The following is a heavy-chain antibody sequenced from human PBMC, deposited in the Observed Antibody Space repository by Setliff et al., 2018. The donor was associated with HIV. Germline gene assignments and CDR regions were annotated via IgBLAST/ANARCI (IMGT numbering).Heavy chain of an antibody. J-gene: IGHJ4*02. CDR2: IKPSATSK. CDR3: ARWVYDSGSGYFIDY. V-gene: IGHV3-7*03. D-gene: IGHD5-12*01. CDR1: GFSISGHW. Sequence: PGGSLRLSCAASGFSISGHWMAWVRQGPDTGLEWVANIKPSATSKNYGDSVKGRFAISRENAQNSLSLQMNGLTDEDTAVYYCARWVYDSGSGYFIDYWGQGTLVTVSS.